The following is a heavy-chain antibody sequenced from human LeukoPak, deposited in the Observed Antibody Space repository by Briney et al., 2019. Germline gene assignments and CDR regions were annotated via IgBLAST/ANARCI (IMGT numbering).Heavy chain of an antibody. V-gene: IGHV4-4*07. Sequence: PSETLSLTCTVSGGSISSYYWSWIRQPAGKGLEWIGRIYTSGSTNYNPSLKSRVTISVDTSKNQFSLKLSSVTAADTAVYYCAREVVVAPAARGRRWFDPWGQGTLVTVSS. CDR2: IYTSGST. CDR3: AREVVVAPAARGRRWFDP. CDR1: GGSISSYY. J-gene: IGHJ5*02. D-gene: IGHD2-2*01.